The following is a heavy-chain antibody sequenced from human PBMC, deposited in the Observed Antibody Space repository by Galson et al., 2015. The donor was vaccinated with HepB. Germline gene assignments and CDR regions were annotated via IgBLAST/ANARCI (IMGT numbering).Heavy chain of an antibody. D-gene: IGHD6-6*01. Sequence: SVKVSCKASGYTFINYSIHWVRQAPGQGLEWMGFINPSDGRSTYAQKIQGRVTMTRDTSTSTVYMELSSLRSEDTAVYYCARVPYKTARPEGMDHYYAMDVWGQGTTVTVSS. CDR2: INPSDGRS. V-gene: IGHV1-46*01. CDR1: GYTFINYS. J-gene: IGHJ6*02. CDR3: ARVPYKTARPEGMDHYYAMDV.